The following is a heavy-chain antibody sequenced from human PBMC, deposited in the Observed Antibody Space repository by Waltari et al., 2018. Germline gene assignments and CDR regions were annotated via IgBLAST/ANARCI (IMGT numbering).Heavy chain of an antibody. Sequence: EVQLVQSGAEVKKPGESLKISCKGSGYSFFRHWIGWVRQRPGKGLEGMGVIYPGDSDTRYSPSLQGHVTFSVDKSISAAFLQWSSLKASDTAMYYCARRRGGSTYYQDDGFEIWGQGTMVTVSS. CDR1: GYSFFRHW. CDR3: ARRRGGSTYYQDDGFEI. D-gene: IGHD3-22*01. CDR2: IYPGDSDT. V-gene: IGHV5-51*01. J-gene: IGHJ3*02.